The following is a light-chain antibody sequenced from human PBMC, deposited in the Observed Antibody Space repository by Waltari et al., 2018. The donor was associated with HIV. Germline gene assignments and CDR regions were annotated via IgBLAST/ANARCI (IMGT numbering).Light chain of an antibody. V-gene: IGLV2-23*01. CDR1: SSDVGGYSL. J-gene: IGLJ1*01. Sequence: QSALTQPASVSGSPGQSITISCIGTSSDVGGYSLVSWYQHHPGKAPQFLIFEDTERPSGVSNRFSASKSGTTASLTISGLLAEDAADYYCCSYGGFTTYVFGSGTKVTVL. CDR3: CSYGGFTTYV. CDR2: EDT.